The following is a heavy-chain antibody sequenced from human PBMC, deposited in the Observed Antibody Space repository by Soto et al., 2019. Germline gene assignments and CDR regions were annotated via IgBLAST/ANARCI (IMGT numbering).Heavy chain of an antibody. Sequence: QPGGSLRLSCAASGFTFSSYAMSWVRQAPGKGLEWVSAISGSGGSTYYADSVKGRLTISRDNSKNTLYLQMNSLRAEDTAVYYCAKVGRRRFLEWPSSHFDYWGQGTLVTVSS. CDR3: AKVGRRRFLEWPSSHFDY. J-gene: IGHJ4*02. V-gene: IGHV3-23*01. CDR1: GFTFSSYA. CDR2: ISGSGGST. D-gene: IGHD3-3*01.